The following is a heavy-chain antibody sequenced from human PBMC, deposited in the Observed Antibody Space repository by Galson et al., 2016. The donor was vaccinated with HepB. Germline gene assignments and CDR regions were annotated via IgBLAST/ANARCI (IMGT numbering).Heavy chain of an antibody. D-gene: IGHD4-17*01. Sequence: ETLSLTCTVSGGTISSYFWSWLRQPPGKGLEWIGYIYFRGTTNYNPSLRSRVTISVDTSKDQLSLSLTSVTAADTAVYYCARGADFADSGWFDPWGQGTLVTVSS. CDR2: IYFRGTT. CDR1: GGTISSYF. V-gene: IGHV4-59*01. CDR3: ARGADFADSGWFDP. J-gene: IGHJ5*02.